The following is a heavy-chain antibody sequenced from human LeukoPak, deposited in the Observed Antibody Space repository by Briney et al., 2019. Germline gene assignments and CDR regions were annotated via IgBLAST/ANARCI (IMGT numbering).Heavy chain of an antibody. Sequence: GGSLRLSCAASGFTFSSYWMNWVRQAPGKGLEWVANIKQDGSEKYYVDSVKGRFTISRDNAKNSLYLQMNSLRAEDTAVYYCARAPRLGYCSGGSCYSVRDYYGMDVWGQGTTVTVSS. CDR3: ARAPRLGYCSGGSCYSVRDYYGMDV. D-gene: IGHD2-15*01. J-gene: IGHJ6*02. CDR2: IKQDGSEK. V-gene: IGHV3-7*04. CDR1: GFTFSSYW.